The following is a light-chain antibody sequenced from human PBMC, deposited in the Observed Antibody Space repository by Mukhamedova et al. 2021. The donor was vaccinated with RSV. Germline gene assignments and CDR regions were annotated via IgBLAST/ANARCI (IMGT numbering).Light chain of an antibody. CDR3: QQSYSMPYT. Sequence: WYQRRVHGRAPKLLIYAASVQSGVPSGFSGSGSGTDFTLTISSLQPEDFATYYCQQSYSMPYTFGQGTKLEIK. CDR2: AAS. V-gene: IGKV1-39*01. J-gene: IGKJ2*01.